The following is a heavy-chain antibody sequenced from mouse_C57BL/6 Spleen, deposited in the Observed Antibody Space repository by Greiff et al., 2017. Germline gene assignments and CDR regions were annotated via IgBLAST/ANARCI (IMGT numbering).Heavy chain of an antibody. D-gene: IGHD1-1*02. CDR3: ASLWWYFDV. Sequence: EVQLQQSGPELVKPGASVKISCKASGYTFTDYYMNWVKQSHGKSLEWIGDINPNNGGTSYNQKFKGKATLTVDKSSSTAYMELRSLTSEDSAVYYCASLWWYFDVWGTGTTVTVSS. V-gene: IGHV1-26*01. J-gene: IGHJ1*03. CDR1: GYTFTDYY. CDR2: INPNNGGT.